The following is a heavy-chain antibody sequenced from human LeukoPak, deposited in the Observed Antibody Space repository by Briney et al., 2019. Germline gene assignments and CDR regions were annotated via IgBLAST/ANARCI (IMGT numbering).Heavy chain of an antibody. D-gene: IGHD3/OR15-3a*01. Sequence: SETLSLTCTVSGGSVRSGSYYWSWIRQPPGKGLEWVGYVYYSGRTNYNRSLKRRVRITVDTSKNQFSLKLSCVTAADTAVYYCARVDRSWDAFDIWGQGTMVTVSS. CDR1: GGSVRSGSYY. CDR3: ARVDRSWDAFDI. V-gene: IGHV4-61*01. CDR2: VYYSGRT. J-gene: IGHJ3*02.